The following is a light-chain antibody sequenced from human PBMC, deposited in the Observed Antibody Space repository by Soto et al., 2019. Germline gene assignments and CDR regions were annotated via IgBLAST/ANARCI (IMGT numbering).Light chain of an antibody. Sequence: DLEMTQDSSTLSASVGGRVTMSGRASQSISSGLARYQQKPANAPKLLIYAASDLQSGAPSRFSGSGAGTDFTLTISSLHPEDFATYFCRQSHTPPLTFGGGTKVDIK. CDR2: AAS. J-gene: IGKJ4*01. V-gene: IGKV1-39*01. CDR3: RQSHTPPLT. CDR1: QSISSG.